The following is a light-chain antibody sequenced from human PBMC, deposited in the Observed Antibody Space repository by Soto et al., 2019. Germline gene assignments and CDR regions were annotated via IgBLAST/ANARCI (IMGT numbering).Light chain of an antibody. CDR1: QSVRSSH. CDR2: GAS. V-gene: IGKV3-20*01. CDR3: QQYDSSPLT. J-gene: IGKJ4*01. Sequence: EIVLTQSPATLSLSPGERATLSCRASQSVRSSHLAWYQQKPGQAPRLLISGASSRATGIPDRFSGSGSGADFTLTISRLEPEDFAVYYCQQYDSSPLTFGGGTKVDIK.